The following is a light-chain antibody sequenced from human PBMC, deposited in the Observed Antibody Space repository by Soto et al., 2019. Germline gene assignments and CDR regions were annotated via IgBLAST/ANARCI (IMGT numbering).Light chain of an antibody. V-gene: IGKV3-15*01. J-gene: IGKJ1*01. CDR1: QSVRTN. Sequence: EIVMTQSPVTLSVSPGESATLSCRASQSVRTNVAWYQQKPGQAPRLLIYGASTRATGIPARFSGSGSGTEFTLTISSLQSEDFAIYYYQQYNNWRTFGQGTKVEIK. CDR2: GAS. CDR3: QQYNNWRT.